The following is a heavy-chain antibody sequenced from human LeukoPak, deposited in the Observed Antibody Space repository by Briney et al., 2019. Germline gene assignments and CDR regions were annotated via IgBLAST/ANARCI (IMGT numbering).Heavy chain of an antibody. D-gene: IGHD2-2*01. V-gene: IGHV3-7*04. Sequence: PGGSLRLSCAASGFTFSSYWMSWVRQAPGKGLEWVANINQDGSEKYYVDSVKGRFTISRDNAKNSLYLQMNSLRAEDTAVYYCARGYCSSTSCYHFDYWGQGTLVTVSS. CDR3: ARGYCSSTSCYHFDY. CDR2: INQDGSEK. J-gene: IGHJ4*02. CDR1: GFTFSSYW.